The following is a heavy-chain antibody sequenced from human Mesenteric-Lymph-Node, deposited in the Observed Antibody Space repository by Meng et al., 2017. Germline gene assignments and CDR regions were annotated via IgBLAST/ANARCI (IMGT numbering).Heavy chain of an antibody. V-gene: IGHV2-5*02. Sequence: HNTLRESAHHLVKPTQTPTLTFSFQGVSLTTTALGVVWIRQPPGTSPEWLALNYFDHDKRYIPSLNSRLTITKHTSKNQVVLTMTNMDPVDTATYYRAHRRVATAGSNWFDPWGQGTLVTVSS. J-gene: IGHJ5*02. CDR1: GVSLTTTALG. CDR2: NYFDHDK. CDR3: AHRRVATAGSNWFDP. D-gene: IGHD6-13*01.